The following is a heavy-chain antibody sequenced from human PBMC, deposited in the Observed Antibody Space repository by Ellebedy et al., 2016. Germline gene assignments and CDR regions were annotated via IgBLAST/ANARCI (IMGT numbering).Heavy chain of an antibody. D-gene: IGHD3-22*01. V-gene: IGHV3-53*01. CDR1: GFSVSSND. J-gene: IGHJ4*02. Sequence: GESLKISXAASGFSVSSNDMSWVRQAPGKGLELVSLIYGGGTSYYADSVKGRFTISRDNSKKTLYLQMSGLGAEDTAVYYCAKDPMIVVVTSGDYFDYWGQGTLVTVSS. CDR3: AKDPMIVVVTSGDYFDY. CDR2: IYGGGTS.